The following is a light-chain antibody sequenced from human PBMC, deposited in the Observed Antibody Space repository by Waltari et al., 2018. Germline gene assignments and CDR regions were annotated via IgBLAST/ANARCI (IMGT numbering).Light chain of an antibody. CDR3: SSFTSSSSFV. CDR2: DVV. J-gene: IGLJ1*01. CDR1: IRDVGGYKY. Sequence: QSALTQPASVSGSPGQSINISCTGTIRDVGGYKYVSWYQQHPGDVPRLLIYDVVKRPSGVSSRFSGSKSDTTARLTISGLQAADEAHYYCSSFTSSSSFVFGSGTKVTV. V-gene: IGLV2-14*03.